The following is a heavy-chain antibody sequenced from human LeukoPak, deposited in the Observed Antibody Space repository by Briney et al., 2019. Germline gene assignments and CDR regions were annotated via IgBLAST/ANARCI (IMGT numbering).Heavy chain of an antibody. Sequence: SETLSLTCAISGDSVSSNSAAWNWIRQSPSRGLEWLGRTYYRSKWFNDYAVSVKSRITINPDTSKNQFSLQLKSVTPDDTAVYYCARVHIVRATWFDPWGQGTLVTVSS. CDR3: ARVHIVRATWFDP. CDR2: TYYRSKWFN. CDR1: GDSVSSNSAA. V-gene: IGHV6-1*01. D-gene: IGHD1-26*01. J-gene: IGHJ5*02.